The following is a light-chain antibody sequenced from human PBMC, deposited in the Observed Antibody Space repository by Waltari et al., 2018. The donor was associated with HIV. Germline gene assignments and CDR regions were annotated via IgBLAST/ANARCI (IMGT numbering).Light chain of an antibody. CDR1: NSNIGINY. V-gene: IGLV1-47*01. J-gene: IGLJ3*02. Sequence: QSVLTQPPSASGTPGQRVTIYCSGSNSNIGINYVYWYQQLPGTAPKLRIYGDNQRPSGVPGRFSGSKSGTSASLAISGLRSEDEADYYCAAWDDSLSGRVFGGGTNLTVL. CDR2: GDN. CDR3: AAWDDSLSGRV.